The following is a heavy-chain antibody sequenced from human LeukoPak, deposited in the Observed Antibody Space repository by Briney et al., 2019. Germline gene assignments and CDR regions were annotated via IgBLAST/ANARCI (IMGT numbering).Heavy chain of an antibody. V-gene: IGHV1-69*05. Sequence: SVKVSCKASGGTFSSYAISWVRQAPGQGLGWKGGIIPIFGTGNYAQKSQGRVTITTDESTSTAYMELSSLRSEDTAVYYCARGAPDCSGGSCYRRDYYYYMGVWGKGTTVTVSS. CDR2: IIPIFGTG. D-gene: IGHD2-15*01. J-gene: IGHJ6*03. CDR3: ARGAPDCSGGSCYRRDYYYYMGV. CDR1: GGTFSSYA.